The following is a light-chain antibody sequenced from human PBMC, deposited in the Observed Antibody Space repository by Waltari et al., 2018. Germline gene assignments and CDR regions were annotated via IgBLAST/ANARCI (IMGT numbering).Light chain of an antibody. J-gene: IGLJ3*02. CDR3: QSYDTSLSVV. Sequence: QSVLTQPPSVSGAPGQRVTISCTGSGSNIGAGSDVHWYQHLPRAAPKLLIYGSSRRPLGVPDRFFGSTSGTSASLAITGLQAEDEGDYYCQSYDTSLSVVFGGGTKLTVL. CDR2: GSS. CDR1: GSNIGAGSD. V-gene: IGLV1-40*01.